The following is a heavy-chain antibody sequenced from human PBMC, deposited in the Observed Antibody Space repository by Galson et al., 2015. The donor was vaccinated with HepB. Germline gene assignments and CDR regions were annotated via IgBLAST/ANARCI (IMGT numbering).Heavy chain of an antibody. CDR3: ARDQPYYYGSGFPCVFDL. CDR1: GDSVSSNSAA. J-gene: IGHJ2*01. V-gene: IGHV6-1*01. D-gene: IGHD3-10*01. Sequence: CAISGDSVSSNSAAWNWIRQSPWRGLEWLGRTYYRSRWYNDYAVSVKSRIIINPDTSKNQFSLQLNSVTPEDTAMYYCARDQPYYYGSGFPCVFDLWGRGTLVTVSS. CDR2: TYYRSRWYN.